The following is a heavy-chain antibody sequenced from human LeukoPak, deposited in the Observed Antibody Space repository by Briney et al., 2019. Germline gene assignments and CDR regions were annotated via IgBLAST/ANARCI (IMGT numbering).Heavy chain of an antibody. CDR2: IYYSGST. D-gene: IGHD3-22*01. CDR3: ARGYYYDSSGYFPTFDY. V-gene: IGHV4-59*01. CDR1: GGSISSYY. Sequence: SETLSLTCTVSGGSISSYYWSWIRQPPGKGLEWIGYIYYSGSTNYNPSLKSRVTISVDTSKNQFSLKLSSVTAADTAMYYCARGYYYDSSGYFPTFDYWGQGTLVTVSS. J-gene: IGHJ4*02.